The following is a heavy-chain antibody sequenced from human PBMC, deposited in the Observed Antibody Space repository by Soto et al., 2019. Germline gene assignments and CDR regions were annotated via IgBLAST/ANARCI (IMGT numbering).Heavy chain of an antibody. CDR3: ARGDVVVPAAIYWFDP. CDR1: GYTFTSYG. D-gene: IGHD2-2*01. Sequence: GASVKVSCKASGYTFTSYGISWVRQAPGQGLEWMGWISAYNGNTNYAQKLQGRVTMTTDTSTSTAYMELRSLRSDDTAVYYCARGDVVVPAAIYWFDPWGQGTLVTVSS. V-gene: IGHV1-18*01. J-gene: IGHJ5*02. CDR2: ISAYNGNT.